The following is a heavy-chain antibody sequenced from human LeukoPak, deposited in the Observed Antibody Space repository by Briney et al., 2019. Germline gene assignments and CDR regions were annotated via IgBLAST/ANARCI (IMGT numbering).Heavy chain of an antibody. D-gene: IGHD3-16*01. V-gene: IGHV1-18*01. CDR1: GYTFTNYG. CDR2: ISAYNGNT. J-gene: IGHJ3*02. CDR3: AKESPLHGVDI. Sequence: ASVKVSCKASGYTFTNYGINWVRQAPGQGLEWMGWISAYNGNTNYAQSLQDRVTMTTDTPTSTAYMELRSLRFDDTGVYYCAKESPLHGVDIWGQGTMVTVSS.